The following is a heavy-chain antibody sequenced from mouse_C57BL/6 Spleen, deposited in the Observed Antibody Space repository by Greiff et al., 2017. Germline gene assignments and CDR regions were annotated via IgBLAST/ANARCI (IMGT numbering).Heavy chain of an antibody. CDR3: TWNYYGSSYDAMDY. Sequence: EVKLVESGAELVRPGASVKLSCTASGFNIKDYYMHWVKQRPEQGLEWIGRIDPEDGDTEYAPKFQGKATMTADTSSNTAYLQLSSLTSEDTAVYYCTWNYYGSSYDAMDYWGQGTSVTVSS. J-gene: IGHJ4*01. D-gene: IGHD1-1*01. CDR1: GFNIKDYY. CDR2: IDPEDGDT. V-gene: IGHV14-1*01.